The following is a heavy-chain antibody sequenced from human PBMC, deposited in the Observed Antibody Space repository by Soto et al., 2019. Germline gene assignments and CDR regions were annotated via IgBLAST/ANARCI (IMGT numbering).Heavy chain of an antibody. Sequence: SETLSLTCGVSGDSISSSNWWSWVRQPPGQGLEWIAEVYYDGSTNYNPSLKSRVTVSVDKSKNQLFLNLNSVTAADTAVYYYARLGAYYQSLDPWGPGTLVTVSS. V-gene: IGHV4-4*02. CDR3: ARLGAYYQSLDP. CDR2: VYYDGST. J-gene: IGHJ5*02. D-gene: IGHD2-21*01. CDR1: GDSISSSNW.